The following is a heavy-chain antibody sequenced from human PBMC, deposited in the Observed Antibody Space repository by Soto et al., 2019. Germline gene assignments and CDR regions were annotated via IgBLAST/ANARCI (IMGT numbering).Heavy chain of an antibody. CDR2: IYHNGNT. CDR3: ARLNWYCGRDCYTDS. J-gene: IGHJ4*02. D-gene: IGHD2-21*02. V-gene: IGHV4-61*01. CDR1: GGSIRSSHTSTY. Sequence: QVQLQESGPRLVKPSETLSLTCSVSGGSIRSSHTSTYWTWIRQPPGKGLEWIAYIYHNGNTAYNPSLKSRITISVDSSKNQFSLNMNSVTAADTAVYYCARLNWYCGRDCYTDSWGPGILVAVSS.